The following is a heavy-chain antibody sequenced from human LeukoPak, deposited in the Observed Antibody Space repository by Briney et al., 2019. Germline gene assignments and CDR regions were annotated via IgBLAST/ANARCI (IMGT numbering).Heavy chain of an antibody. D-gene: IGHD3-10*01. CDR3: ARDQDYYGSGGFDY. V-gene: IGHV3-30*04. CDR2: ISYDGSNK. Sequence: PGGSLRLSCAASGFTFSNYAMHWVRQAPGKGLEWVAVISYDGSNKYYADSVKGRFTISRDNSKNTLYLQMNSLRAEDTAVYYCARDQDYYGSGGFDYWGQGTLVTVSS. CDR1: GFTFSNYA. J-gene: IGHJ4*02.